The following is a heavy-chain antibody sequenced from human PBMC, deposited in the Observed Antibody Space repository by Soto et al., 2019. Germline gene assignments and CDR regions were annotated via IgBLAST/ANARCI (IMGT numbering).Heavy chain of an antibody. D-gene: IGHD2-21*01. J-gene: IGHJ4*02. CDR1: GGTFSSYA. CDR3: ARDREGHSDY. CDR2: INPIFGTA. V-gene: IGHV1-69*13. Sequence: GASVKVSCKASGGTFSSYAISWVRQAPGQGLEWMGGINPIFGTANYAQKFQGRVTITADESTSTAYMELSSLRSEDTAVYYCARDREGHSDYWGQGTLVTVSS.